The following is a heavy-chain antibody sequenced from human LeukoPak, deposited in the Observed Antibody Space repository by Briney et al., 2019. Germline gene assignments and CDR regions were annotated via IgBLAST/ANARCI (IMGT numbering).Heavy chain of an antibody. CDR3: AKGASGSPSSAFLNY. CDR1: GFTFSSYS. J-gene: IGHJ4*02. D-gene: IGHD1-26*01. V-gene: IGHV3-48*04. Sequence: GGSLRLSCAASGFTFSSYSMNWVRQAPGKGLEWVSYISSSSSTIYYADSVKGRFTISRDNAKNSLYLQMNSLRAEDMALYYCAKGASGSPSSAFLNYWGQGTLVTVSS. CDR2: ISSSSSTI.